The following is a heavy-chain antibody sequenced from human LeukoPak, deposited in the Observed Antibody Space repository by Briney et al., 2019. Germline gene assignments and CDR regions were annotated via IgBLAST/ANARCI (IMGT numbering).Heavy chain of an antibody. CDR3: ARYRRRVDSIADLGY. CDR1: GGSFSGYY. J-gene: IGHJ4*02. Sequence: LSLTCAVYGGSFSGYYWSWIRQAPGKGLEWVSYISNSGGAIYYADSVKGRFTISRDNAKNSLYLQMNSLRAEDTAVYYCARYRRRVDSIADLGYWGQGTLVTVSS. CDR2: ISNSGGAI. D-gene: IGHD1-14*01. V-gene: IGHV3-11*04.